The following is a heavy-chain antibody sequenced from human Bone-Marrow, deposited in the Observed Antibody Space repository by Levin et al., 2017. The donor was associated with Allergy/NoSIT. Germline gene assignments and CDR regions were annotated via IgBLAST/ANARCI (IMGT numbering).Heavy chain of an antibody. J-gene: IGHJ6*02. CDR3: ARPGDYYYYGMDV. CDR2: IYYSGST. Sequence: SETLSLTCTVSGGSISSSSYYWGWIRQPPGKGLEWIGSIYYSGSTYYNPSLKSRVTISVDTSKNQFSLKLSSVTAADTAVYYCARPGDYYYYGMDVWGQGTTVTVSS. CDR1: GGSISSSSYY. V-gene: IGHV4-39*07.